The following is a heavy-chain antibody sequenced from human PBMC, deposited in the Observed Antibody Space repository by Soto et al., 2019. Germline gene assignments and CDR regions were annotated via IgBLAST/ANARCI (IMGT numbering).Heavy chain of an antibody. J-gene: IGHJ4*02. CDR3: ASLSSGWYFDY. Sequence: EVQLLESGGGLVQPGGSLRLSCAASGFTFSSYAMNWVRQAPGKGLEWVSAISGSGGSTYYADSVKGRFTISRDNSKNTLYLQMNSLRAEDTAVYDCASLSSGWYFDYWGQGTLVTVSS. CDR2: ISGSGGST. D-gene: IGHD6-19*01. V-gene: IGHV3-23*01. CDR1: GFTFSSYA.